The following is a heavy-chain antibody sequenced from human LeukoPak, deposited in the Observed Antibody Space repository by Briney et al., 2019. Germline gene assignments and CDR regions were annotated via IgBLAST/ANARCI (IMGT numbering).Heavy chain of an antibody. V-gene: IGHV4-59*08. Sequence: SETLSLTCTVSGGSISSYYWCWIRQPPGKGLEWIGYIYYSGSTNYNPSLKSRVTISVDTSKNQFSLKLSSVTAADTAVYYCARLIMVRGVIRPDYWGQGTLVTVSS. CDR1: GGSISSYY. J-gene: IGHJ4*02. CDR2: IYYSGST. CDR3: ARLIMVRGVIRPDY. D-gene: IGHD3-10*01.